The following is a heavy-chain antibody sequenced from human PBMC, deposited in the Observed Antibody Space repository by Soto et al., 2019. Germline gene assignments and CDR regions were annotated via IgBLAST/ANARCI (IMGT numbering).Heavy chain of an antibody. D-gene: IGHD3-22*01. CDR3: AKGGVVVIRGLDY. J-gene: IGHJ4*02. CDR1: GFTFSSYA. CDR2: ISGSGGST. Sequence: VQLVESGGGVVQPGRSLRLSCAASGFTFSSYAMSWVRQAPGKGLEWVSAISGSGGSTYYADSVKGRFTISRDNSKNTLYLQMNSLRAEDTAVYYCAKGGVVVIRGLDYWGQGTLVTVSS. V-gene: IGHV3-23*04.